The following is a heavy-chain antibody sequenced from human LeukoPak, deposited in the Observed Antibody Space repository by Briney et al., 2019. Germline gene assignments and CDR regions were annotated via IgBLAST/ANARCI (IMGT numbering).Heavy chain of an antibody. V-gene: IGHV3-48*02. CDR1: GFTFSSFG. J-gene: IGHJ4*02. CDR2: ISRDSSSI. Sequence: GGSLRLSCAASGFTFSSFGMSWVRQAPGKGPVWLSYISRDSSSIYYADSVKGRFTISRDNAKNSLYLQMNSLRDEDTAVYYCAKEIWLAYYFDYWGQGTLVTVSS. CDR3: AKEIWLAYYFDY. D-gene: IGHD6-19*01.